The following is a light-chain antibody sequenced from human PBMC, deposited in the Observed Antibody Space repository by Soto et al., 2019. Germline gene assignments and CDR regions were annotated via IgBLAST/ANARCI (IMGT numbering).Light chain of an antibody. CDR1: QSVSSN. CDR3: QQYKNWPPIT. V-gene: IGKV3-15*01. CDR2: GAS. Sequence: EIVMTQSPATLSVSPGERATLSCRASQSVSSNLAWYQQKPGQAPRLLIYGASTRATGIPARFSGSGSGTEFTLNISSLQSEDLAVYYCQQYKNWPPITCGQVTRLEIK. J-gene: IGKJ5*01.